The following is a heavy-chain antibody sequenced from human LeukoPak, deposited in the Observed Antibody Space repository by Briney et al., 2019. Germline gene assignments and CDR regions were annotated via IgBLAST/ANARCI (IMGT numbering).Heavy chain of an antibody. V-gene: IGHV4-34*01. CDR3: ARLECSSTSCYLASFDY. Sequence: SETLSLTCAVYGGSFSGYYWSWIRQPPGKGLEWIGEINHSGSTNHNPSLKSRVTISVDTSKNQFSLKLSSVTAADTAVYYCARLECSSTSCYLASFDYWGQGTLVTVSS. D-gene: IGHD2-2*01. J-gene: IGHJ4*02. CDR1: GGSFSGYY. CDR2: INHSGST.